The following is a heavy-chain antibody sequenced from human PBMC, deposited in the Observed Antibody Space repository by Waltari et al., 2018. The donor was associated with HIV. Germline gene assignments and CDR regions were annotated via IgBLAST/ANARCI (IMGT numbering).Heavy chain of an antibody. CDR3: AQGGGANHFAY. CDR2: INNGGDST. J-gene: IGHJ4*02. Sequence: EVQLLQSGGGLVQPGGSLRLSCAASGFTFSNYAMSWVRQAPGKGLEWVSAINNGGDSTYYADSVKGRFTISRDNSMNTLNLQMNSLRAEDTAVYYCAQGGGANHFAYWGQGTLVSVSS. CDR1: GFTFSNYA. D-gene: IGHD2-15*01. V-gene: IGHV3-23*01.